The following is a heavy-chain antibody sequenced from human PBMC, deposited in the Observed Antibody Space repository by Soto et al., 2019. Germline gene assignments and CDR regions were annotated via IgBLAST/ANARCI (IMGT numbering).Heavy chain of an antibody. CDR2: IYYSGST. CDR1: GGSVSSGSYY. J-gene: IGHJ4*02. Sequence: LSLTCTVSGGSVSSGSYYWSWIRQPPGKGLEWIGYIYYSGSTNYNPSLKSRVTISVDTSKNQFSLKLSSVTAADTAVYYCAREGYSSSSLFDYWGQGTLVTVSS. V-gene: IGHV4-61*01. CDR3: AREGYSSSSLFDY. D-gene: IGHD6-6*01.